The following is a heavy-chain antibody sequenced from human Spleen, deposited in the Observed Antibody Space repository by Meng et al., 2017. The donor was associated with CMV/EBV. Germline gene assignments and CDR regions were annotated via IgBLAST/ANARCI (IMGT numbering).Heavy chain of an antibody. J-gene: IGHJ6*02. Sequence: ASVKVSCKASGYTFTSYGISWVRQAPGQGLEWMGWISAYNGNTNYAQKLQGRVTMTTDTSTSTAYMELSSLRSEDTAVYYCAREWSYCSSTSCPNYGMDVWGQGTTVTVSS. V-gene: IGHV1-18*01. D-gene: IGHD2-2*01. CDR3: AREWSYCSSTSCPNYGMDV. CDR1: GYTFTSYG. CDR2: ISAYNGNT.